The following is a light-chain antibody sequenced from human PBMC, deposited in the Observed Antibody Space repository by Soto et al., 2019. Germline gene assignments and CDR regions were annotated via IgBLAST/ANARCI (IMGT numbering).Light chain of an antibody. CDR2: DVN. CDR1: SNDVGGYNY. J-gene: IGLJ1*01. V-gene: IGLV2-14*01. CDR3: SSYTSSSTLYYV. Sequence: QSALTQPASVSGSPGQSITISCTGTSNDVGGYNYVSWYQQHPGRAPKLMIYDVNNRPSGVSNRFSGSKSGNTASLTISGLQAEDEADYYCSSYTSSSTLYYVFGTGTKLTVL.